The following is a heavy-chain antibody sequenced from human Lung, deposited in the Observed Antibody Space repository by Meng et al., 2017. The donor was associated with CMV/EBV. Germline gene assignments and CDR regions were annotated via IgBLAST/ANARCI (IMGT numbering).Heavy chain of an antibody. Sequence: SXTXSLXCTVSGASIDSDNYYWSWIRQPPGKGLEWIGYIYYSGSSFYNPSLKSRVTISLNMSKNQFSLYLSSVTAADTAVYYCARADYYNLMDVWGQGTTVT. J-gene: IGHJ6*02. CDR2: IYYSGSS. CDR3: ARADYYNLMDV. CDR1: GASIDSDNYY. V-gene: IGHV4-30-4*02.